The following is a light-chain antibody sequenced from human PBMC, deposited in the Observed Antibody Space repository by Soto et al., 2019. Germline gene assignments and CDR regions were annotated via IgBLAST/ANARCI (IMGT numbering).Light chain of an antibody. CDR3: GTWDGSLSAEV. CDR2: END. CDR1: SSNIENNY. Sequence: QSVLTQPPSVSAAPGQRVTISCSGSSSNIENNYVSWYRQLPGTAPKLLIYENDKRPSGIPDRFSGSKSGTSATLGITGLQTGDEADYYCGTWDGSLSAEVFGGGTKLTVL. J-gene: IGLJ3*02. V-gene: IGLV1-51*02.